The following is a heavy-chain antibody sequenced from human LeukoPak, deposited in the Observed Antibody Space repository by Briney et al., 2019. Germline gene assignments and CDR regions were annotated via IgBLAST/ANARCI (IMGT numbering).Heavy chain of an antibody. V-gene: IGHV4-39*07. CDR3: ASTSYGDFSFDY. J-gene: IGHJ4*02. Sequence: KPSETLSLTCTVSGGSISSSSYYWGWIRQPPGKGLEWIGSIYYSGSTYYNPSLKSRVTISVDTSKNQFSLKLSSVTAADTAVYYCASTSYGDFSFDYWGQGTLVTVSS. CDR2: IYYSGST. D-gene: IGHD4-17*01. CDR1: GGSISSSSYY.